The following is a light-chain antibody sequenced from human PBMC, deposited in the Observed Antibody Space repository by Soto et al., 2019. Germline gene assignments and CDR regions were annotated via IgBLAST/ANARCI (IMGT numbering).Light chain of an antibody. Sequence: QSVVTQPPSASGTPGQRVTISCSGSASNIGSNPVNWYQQLPGTAPKLLIYSSSHRPSGVPDRISGSKSGTSASLAISGPQFGDGGSFYCAAGGVSLNVVVFGGGTKPPVL. V-gene: IGLV1-44*01. CDR3: AAGGVSLNVVV. CDR1: ASNIGSNP. CDR2: SSS. J-gene: IGLJ2*01.